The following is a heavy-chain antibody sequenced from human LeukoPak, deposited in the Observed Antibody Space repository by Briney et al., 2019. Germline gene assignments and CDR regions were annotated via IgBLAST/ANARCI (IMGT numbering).Heavy chain of an antibody. Sequence: ASVKVSCKTSGYSFTAFYIHWVRQAPGQGLEWMGWIHPRRGDTNYAQKFQGRVTMTRDTSISTAYLDLSSLRSDDTAVYYCARDRGGDAFDIWGQGTMVTVSS. J-gene: IGHJ3*02. CDR1: GYSFTAFY. V-gene: IGHV1-2*02. CDR3: ARDRGGDAFDI. D-gene: IGHD3-10*01. CDR2: IHPRRGDT.